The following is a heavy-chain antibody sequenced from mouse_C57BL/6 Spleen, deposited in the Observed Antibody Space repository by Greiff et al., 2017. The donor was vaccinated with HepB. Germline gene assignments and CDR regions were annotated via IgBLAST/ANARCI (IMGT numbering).Heavy chain of an antibody. J-gene: IGHJ1*03. Sequence: QVQLQQSGAELAKPGASVKLSCKASGYTFTSYWMHWVKQRPGQGLEWIGYINPSSGYTKYNQKFKDKATLTADKSSSTAYMQLSSLTSEDSAVYYCALGRDWYFDVWGTGTTVTVSS. CDR2: INPSSGYT. CDR1: GYTFTSYW. V-gene: IGHV1-7*01. CDR3: ALGRDWYFDV. D-gene: IGHD4-1*01.